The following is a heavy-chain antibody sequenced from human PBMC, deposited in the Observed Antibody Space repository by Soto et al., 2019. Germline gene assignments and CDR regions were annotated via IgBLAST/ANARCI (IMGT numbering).Heavy chain of an antibody. CDR2: ISGSGGST. Sequence: GGSLRLACAASGFTFSSYAMISVRQAPGKGLEWVSAISGSGGSTYYADSVKGRFTISRDNSKNTLYLQMNSLRAEDTAVYYCASPRAACSYSGDHRYVPWGQGTLFTDSS. J-gene: IGHJ5*02. CDR1: GFTFSSYA. V-gene: IGHV3-23*01. D-gene: IGHD2-15*01. CDR3: ASPRAACSYSGDHRYVP.